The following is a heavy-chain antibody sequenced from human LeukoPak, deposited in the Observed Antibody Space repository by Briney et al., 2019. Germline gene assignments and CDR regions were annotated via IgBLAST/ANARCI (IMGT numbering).Heavy chain of an antibody. J-gene: IGHJ4*02. D-gene: IGHD5-18*01. V-gene: IGHV4-31*03. Sequence: SQTLSLTCTVSGGSISSGGYYWSWIRQHPGKGLEWIGYIYYSGSTYYNPSLKSRVTISVDTSKNQFSPKLSSVTAADTAVYYCARVSPGGYSYGFPFNYWGQGTLVTVSS. CDR1: GGSISSGGYY. CDR3: ARVSPGGYSYGFPFNY. CDR2: IYYSGST.